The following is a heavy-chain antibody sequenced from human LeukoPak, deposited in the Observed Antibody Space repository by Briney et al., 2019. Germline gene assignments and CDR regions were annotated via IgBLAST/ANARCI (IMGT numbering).Heavy chain of an antibody. J-gene: IGHJ4*02. CDR2: ISWNSGRL. CDR3: AKVASTYDILTGATDG. V-gene: IGHV3-9*01. D-gene: IGHD3-9*01. Sequence: PGRSLRLSCVGSGFTFSDYAMHWVWQAPGKGLEWVSSISWNSGRLAYADSVKGRFTISRDNAKKSLYLKMDSLRGDDTAFYYCAKVASTYDILTGATDGWGQGILVTVSS. CDR1: GFTFSDYA.